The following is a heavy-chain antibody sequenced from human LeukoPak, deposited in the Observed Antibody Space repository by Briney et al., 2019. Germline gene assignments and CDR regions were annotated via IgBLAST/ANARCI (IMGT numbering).Heavy chain of an antibody. Sequence: SETLSLTCTVSGASISSYYWSWIRQSAGKGLEWIGLIYTSGTTNYNPSLKSRVTISVDTSKNQFSLKLSSVTAADTAVYYCARVPEQQLVLHYYDYIDVWGKGTTVTVSS. CDR2: IYTSGTT. CDR3: ARVPEQQLVLHYYDYIDV. D-gene: IGHD6-13*01. CDR1: GASISSYY. J-gene: IGHJ6*03. V-gene: IGHV4-4*07.